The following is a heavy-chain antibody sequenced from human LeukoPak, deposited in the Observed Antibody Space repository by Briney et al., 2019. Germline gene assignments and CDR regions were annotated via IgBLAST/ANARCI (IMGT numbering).Heavy chain of an antibody. CDR2: IYWDDDK. V-gene: IGHV2-5*02. J-gene: IGHJ4*02. CDR1: GFSLSSSGVG. Sequence: MESGPTLVKPTQTLTLTCTFSGFSLSSSGVGVGWIRQPPGKALEWLALIYWDDDKRYSPSLKSRLTITKDTSKNQVVITMTNMDPVDTATYYCAHIEPQTWGGWYSGGFDYWGQGTLVTVSS. CDR3: AHIEPQTWGGWYSGGFDY. D-gene: IGHD6-19*01.